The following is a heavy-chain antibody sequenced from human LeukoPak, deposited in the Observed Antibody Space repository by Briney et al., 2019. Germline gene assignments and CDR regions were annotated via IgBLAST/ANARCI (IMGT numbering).Heavy chain of an antibody. D-gene: IGHD4-17*01. J-gene: IGHJ4*02. Sequence: GGSLRLSCAASAFIFSTYSMSWVRQAPGKGLEWISYISSSGSGIFYADSVKGRFTISRDNGKKSVSLQMNSLRDEDTAVYYCARVKGDGDSYYFDYWGQGTLVAVSS. V-gene: IGHV3-48*02. CDR3: ARVKGDGDSYYFDY. CDR1: AFIFSTYS. CDR2: ISSSGSGI.